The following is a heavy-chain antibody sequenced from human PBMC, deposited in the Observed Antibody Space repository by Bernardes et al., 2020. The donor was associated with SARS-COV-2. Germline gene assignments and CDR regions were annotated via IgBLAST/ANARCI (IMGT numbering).Heavy chain of an antibody. Sequence: ASVKVSCKASGYTFTGYYMHWVRQAPGQGLEWMGWINPNSGGTNYAQKFQGRVTMTRDTSISTAYMELSRLRSDDTAVYYCARDRPYSSSWLYAFDIWGQGTMVTVSS. D-gene: IGHD6-13*01. J-gene: IGHJ3*02. CDR1: GYTFTGYY. CDR3: ARDRPYSSSWLYAFDI. V-gene: IGHV1-2*02. CDR2: INPNSGGT.